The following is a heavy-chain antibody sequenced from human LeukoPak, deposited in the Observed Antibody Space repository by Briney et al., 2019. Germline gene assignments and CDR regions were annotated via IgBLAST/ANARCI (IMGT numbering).Heavy chain of an antibody. CDR3: ARVVYYYDSSGYFPY. CDR2: INPNSGGT. D-gene: IGHD3-22*01. J-gene: IGHJ4*02. Sequence: ASVKVCCKASGYTFTGYYMHWVRQAPGQGLEWMGWINPNSGGTNYEQKFQGRVTMTRDTSISTAYMELSRLRSDDTAVYYCARVVYYYDSSGYFPYWGQGTLVTVSS. CDR1: GYTFTGYY. V-gene: IGHV1-2*02.